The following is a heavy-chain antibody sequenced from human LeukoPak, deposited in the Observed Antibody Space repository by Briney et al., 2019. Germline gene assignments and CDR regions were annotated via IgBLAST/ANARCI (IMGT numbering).Heavy chain of an antibody. Sequence: GGSLRLSCAASGFSFSDSWMTWVRQAPGKGLEWVANIEQYGSEKNYVGSVKGRFTISRDNAKNSLYLQMNILRAEDTAVYYCARGHGWFDPWGQGTLVTVSS. V-gene: IGHV3-7*05. CDR2: IEQYGSEK. CDR3: ARGHGWFDP. CDR1: GFSFSDSW. J-gene: IGHJ5*02.